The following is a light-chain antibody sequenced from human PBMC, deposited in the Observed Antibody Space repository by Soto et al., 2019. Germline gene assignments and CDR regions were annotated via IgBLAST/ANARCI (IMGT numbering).Light chain of an antibody. CDR3: QQSYSTPQT. CDR2: GAT. CDR1: QSITTF. Sequence: DIQMTQSPSSLSASVGDRVTLTCRTSQSITTFLNWYQQKPGKAPKLLVYGATTLQTGVPSRFRGSGSGTDFTLTISSLQPEDFATYYCQQSYSTPQTFGQGTRVEIK. J-gene: IGKJ1*01. V-gene: IGKV1-39*01.